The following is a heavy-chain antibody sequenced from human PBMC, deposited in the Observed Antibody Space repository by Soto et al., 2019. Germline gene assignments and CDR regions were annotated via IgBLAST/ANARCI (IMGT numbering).Heavy chain of an antibody. V-gene: IGHV4-31*03. CDR2: IYYSGST. CDR1: GGSISSGGYY. Sequence: SETLSLTCTVSGGSISSGGYYWSWIRQHPGKDLEWIGYIYYSGSTYYNPSLKSRVTISVDTSKNQFSLKLSSVTAADTAVYYCARLGAYYQSLDPWGPGTLVTVSS. D-gene: IGHD3-22*01. CDR3: ARLGAYYQSLDP. J-gene: IGHJ5*02.